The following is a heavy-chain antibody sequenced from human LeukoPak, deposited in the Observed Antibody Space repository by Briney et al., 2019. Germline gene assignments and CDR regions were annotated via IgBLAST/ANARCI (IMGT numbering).Heavy chain of an antibody. D-gene: IGHD3-22*01. CDR2: IYHSGST. CDR3: ARWYYYDSSGHFDY. V-gene: IGHV4-30-2*01. J-gene: IGHJ4*02. CDR1: GGSIGSGGYY. Sequence: SETLSLTCTVSGGSIGSGGYYWSWIRQPPGKGLEWIGYIYHSGSTYYNPSLKSRVTISVDRSKNQFSLKLSSVTAADTAVYYCARWYYYDSSGHFDYWGQGTLVTVSS.